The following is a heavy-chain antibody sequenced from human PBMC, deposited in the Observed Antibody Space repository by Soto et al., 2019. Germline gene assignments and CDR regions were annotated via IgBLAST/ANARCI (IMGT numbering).Heavy chain of an antibody. D-gene: IGHD2-15*01. CDR3: TRGGKSPEKRVGYYYYYMDV. Sequence: GGSLRLSCTASGFTFGDYAMSWFRQAPGKGLEWVGFIRSKAYGGTTEYAASVKGRFTISRDDSKSMAYLQMNSLKTEDTAVYYCTRGGKSPEKRVGYYYYYMDVWGKGTTVTVSS. J-gene: IGHJ6*03. CDR1: GFTFGDYA. V-gene: IGHV3-49*03. CDR2: IRSKAYGGTT.